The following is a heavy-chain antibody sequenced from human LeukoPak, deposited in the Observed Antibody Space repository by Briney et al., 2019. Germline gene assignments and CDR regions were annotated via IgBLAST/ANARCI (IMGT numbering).Heavy chain of an antibody. CDR2: IYSSGST. V-gene: IGHV4-4*07. Sequence: PSETLSLTCTVSGGSISNYYWSWIRQPAGKGLEWIGRIYSSGSTTYNPSLNSRVTMSVDTSKNQFSLKLSSVTAADTAVYYCAGHHPRNTVDFWGQGTLVTVSS. J-gene: IGHJ4*02. D-gene: IGHD2/OR15-2a*01. CDR3: AGHHPRNTVDF. CDR1: GGSISNYY.